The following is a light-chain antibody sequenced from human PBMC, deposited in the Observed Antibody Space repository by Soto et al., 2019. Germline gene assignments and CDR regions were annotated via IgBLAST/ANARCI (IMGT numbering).Light chain of an antibody. CDR1: QSVSSN. V-gene: IGKV3-15*01. Sequence: EIVMTQSPATLSVSPGERATLSCRASQSVSSNLAWYQQKPGQAPRLLIYGASTRATGIPARFSDSGSGTEFTLTISSLQSEDFAVYYCQQYNNWLLITFGQGTRLEIK. CDR3: QQYNNWLLIT. J-gene: IGKJ5*01. CDR2: GAS.